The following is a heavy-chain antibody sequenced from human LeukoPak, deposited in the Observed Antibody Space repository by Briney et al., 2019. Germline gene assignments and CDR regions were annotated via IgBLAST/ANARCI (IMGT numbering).Heavy chain of an antibody. D-gene: IGHD3-16*01. J-gene: IGHJ5*02. CDR1: GYVFNNFR. V-gene: IGHV1-18*01. CDR2: DRGGSGDV. CDR3: ARRLGGLKSVRFDP. Sequence: ASVNVFCKTSGYVFNNFRITGVRQAPGQGLEWMGWDRGGSGDVINAKTFQGRIQMTTDTSTKTAYLKMRNLRSDDTAVYYWARRLGGLKSVRFDPWGQVTLITVSS.